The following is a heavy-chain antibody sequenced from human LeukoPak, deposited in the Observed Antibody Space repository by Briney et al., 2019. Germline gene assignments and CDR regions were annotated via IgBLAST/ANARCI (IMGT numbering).Heavy chain of an antibody. CDR2: ISSSSSYI. J-gene: IGHJ3*02. CDR3: ASVYYYDSSGHDAFDI. D-gene: IGHD3-22*01. V-gene: IGHV3-21*01. CDR1: GFTFSSYA. Sequence: GGSLRLSCAASGFTFSSYAMHWVRQAPGKGLEWVSSISSSSSYIYYADSVKGRFTISRDNAKNSLYLQMNSLRAEDTAVYYCASVYYYDSSGHDAFDIWGQGTMVTVSS.